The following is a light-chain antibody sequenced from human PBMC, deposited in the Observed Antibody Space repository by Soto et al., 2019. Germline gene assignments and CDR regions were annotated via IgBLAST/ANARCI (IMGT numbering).Light chain of an antibody. CDR2: GVS. CDR1: ENVGKY. CDR3: QQTHSIPWT. Sequence: DIQMTQSPSSKSASVGDRVTISYRASENVGKYLNWYQQKAGRAPELLIYGVSTLHSGVPSRFSGSGSGTEFSLIIASLQPEDSATYYCQQTHSIPWTFGQGAEVEIK. V-gene: IGKV1-39*01. J-gene: IGKJ1*01.